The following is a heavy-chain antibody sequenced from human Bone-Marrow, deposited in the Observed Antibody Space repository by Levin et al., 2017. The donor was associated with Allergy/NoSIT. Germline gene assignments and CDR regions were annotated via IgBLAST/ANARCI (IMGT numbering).Heavy chain of an antibody. Sequence: SETLSLTCTVSGASLTNYYWNWIRQPAGKGLEWIGRVSYSGATVHNPPFTGRVSMSLDKSKNQFSLNLTSITAAATGVYYCARGRRDDLDPWGQGSLVTVSS. J-gene: IGHJ5*02. D-gene: IGHD1-1*01. CDR3: ARGRRDDLDP. CDR2: VSYSGAT. V-gene: IGHV4-4*07. CDR1: GASLTNYY.